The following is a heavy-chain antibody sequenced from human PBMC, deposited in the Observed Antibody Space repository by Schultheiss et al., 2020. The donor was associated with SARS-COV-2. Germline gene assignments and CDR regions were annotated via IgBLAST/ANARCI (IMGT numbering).Heavy chain of an antibody. Sequence: GGSLRLSCAASGFTFSSYAMSWVRQAPGKGLEWVSAISGSGGSTYYADSVKGRFTISRDNAKNSLYLQMNSLRDEDTAVYYCARDADYDFWSGYLYWGQGTLVTVSS. J-gene: IGHJ4*02. CDR2: ISGSGGST. V-gene: IGHV3-23*01. CDR3: ARDADYDFWSGYLY. CDR1: GFTFSSYA. D-gene: IGHD3-3*01.